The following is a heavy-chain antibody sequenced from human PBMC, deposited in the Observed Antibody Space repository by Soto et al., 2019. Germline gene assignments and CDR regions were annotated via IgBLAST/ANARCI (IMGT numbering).Heavy chain of an antibody. D-gene: IGHD3-10*01. J-gene: IGHJ6*02. Sequence: SQTLSLTCVISGDSVTGNTAGWNWIRQSPSRGLEWLGRTYYRSKWYYDYAGSVKGRMTINPDTSRNQFSLQLNSVSPEDTAVYYCSSGMLVRGAYYVDVWGPGTTVTVS. CDR1: GDSVTGNTAG. CDR2: TYYRSKWYY. V-gene: IGHV6-1*01. CDR3: SSGMLVRGAYYVDV.